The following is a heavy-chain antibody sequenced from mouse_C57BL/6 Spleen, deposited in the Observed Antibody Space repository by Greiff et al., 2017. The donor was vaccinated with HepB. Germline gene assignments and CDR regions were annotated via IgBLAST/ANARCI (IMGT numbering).Heavy chain of an antibody. Sequence: QVQLQQSGAELARPGASVKLSCKASGYTFTSYGISWVKQRTGQGLECIGEIYPRSGNTYYNEKFKGKATLTADKSSSTAYMELRSLTSEDSAVYFCARFDSSGYAWFAYWGQGTLVTVSA. D-gene: IGHD3-2*02. V-gene: IGHV1-81*01. J-gene: IGHJ3*01. CDR2: IYPRSGNT. CDR1: GYTFTSYG. CDR3: ARFDSSGYAWFAY.